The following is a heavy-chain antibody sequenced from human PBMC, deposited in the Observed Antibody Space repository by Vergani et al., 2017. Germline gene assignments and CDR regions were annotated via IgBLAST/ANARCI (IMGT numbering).Heavy chain of an antibody. D-gene: IGHD1-26*01. CDR1: GFTFSSYA. CDR2: ISGSGGST. Sequence: EVQLLESGGGLVQPGGSLRLSCAASGFTFSSYAMSWVRQAPGKGLEWVSAISGSGGSTYYADSVKGRFTISRDNSKNTLYLQMNSLRAEDTAVYYCAKDRVESGSFPDAFDIWGQGTMVTVSS. J-gene: IGHJ3*02. V-gene: IGHV3-23*01. CDR3: AKDRVESGSFPDAFDI.